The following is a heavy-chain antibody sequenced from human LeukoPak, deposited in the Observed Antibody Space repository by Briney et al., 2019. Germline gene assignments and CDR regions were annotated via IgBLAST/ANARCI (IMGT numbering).Heavy chain of an antibody. J-gene: IGHJ4*02. CDR2: IYYSGST. D-gene: IGHD3-3*01. CDR1: GGSISSSSYY. V-gene: IGHV4-39*01. CDR3: ATNYDFWSGYYSHFDY. Sequence: SETLSLTCTVSGGSISSSSYYWGWIRQPPGKGLEWIVSIYYSGSTYYNPSLKSRVTISVDTSKNQFSLKLSSVTAADTAVYYCATNYDFWSGYYSHFDYWGQGTLVTVSS.